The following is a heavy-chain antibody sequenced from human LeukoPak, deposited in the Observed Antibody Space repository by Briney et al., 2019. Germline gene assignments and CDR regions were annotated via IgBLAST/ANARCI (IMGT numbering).Heavy chain of an antibody. CDR1: GFTFSNYS. V-gene: IGHV3-21*04. J-gene: IGHJ3*02. D-gene: IGHD1-14*01. CDR3: ARDVLAAGATGTFDI. CDR2: ISSSGSYI. Sequence: GGSLRLSCAASGFTFSNYSMNWVRQAPGKGLEWVSAISSSGSYIHYADSVKGRFTISRDYAKNSLFLQMNSLRAEDTAMYYCARDVLAAGATGTFDIWGQGTMVTVSS.